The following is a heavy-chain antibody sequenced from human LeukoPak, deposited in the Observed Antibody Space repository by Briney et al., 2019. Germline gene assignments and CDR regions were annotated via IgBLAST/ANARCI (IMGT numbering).Heavy chain of an antibody. CDR2: ISYDGSNK. J-gene: IGHJ5*02. CDR1: GFTFSSYG. D-gene: IGHD5-24*01. CDR3: AKGTERWLPQCSVDP. Sequence: PGRSLRLSCAASGFTFSSYGMHWVRQAPGKGLEWVAVISYDGSNKYYADSVKGRFTISRDNSKNTLYLQMNSLRAEDTAVYYCAKGTERWLPQCSVDPWGQGTLVTVSS. V-gene: IGHV3-30*18.